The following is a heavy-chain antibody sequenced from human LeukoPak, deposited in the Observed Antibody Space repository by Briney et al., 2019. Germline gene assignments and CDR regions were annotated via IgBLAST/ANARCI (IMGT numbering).Heavy chain of an antibody. CDR1: GFTFSSYA. CDR2: ISGSGGST. J-gene: IGHJ6*03. CDR3: TRDSSGTLYYYYYMDV. V-gene: IGHV3-23*01. Sequence: PGGSLRLSCAASGFTFSSYAMSWVRQAPGKGLEWVSAISGSGGSTYYADSVKGRFTISRDNSKNTLYLQMNSLRAEDTAIYYCTRDSSGTLYYYYYMDVWGKGTTVTVSS. D-gene: IGHD6-19*01.